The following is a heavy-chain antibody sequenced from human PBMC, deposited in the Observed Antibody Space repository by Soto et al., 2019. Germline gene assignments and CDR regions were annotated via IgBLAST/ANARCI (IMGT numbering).Heavy chain of an antibody. Sequence: QVQLQQSGAGLLKPSETLSLTCAVYGGSFSGYYWSWIRHPPWKGLAWSGGIIHSGSTTYNTSLKRRVTIPVDTCKNPFSLKLSAVTSADTAMYYCARVGKIVVVVAARLYSFDYWGQGALVTVTS. CDR3: ARVGKIVVVVAARLYSFDY. CDR1: GGSFSGYY. V-gene: IGHV4-34*12. J-gene: IGHJ4*02. CDR2: IIHSGST. D-gene: IGHD2-15*01.